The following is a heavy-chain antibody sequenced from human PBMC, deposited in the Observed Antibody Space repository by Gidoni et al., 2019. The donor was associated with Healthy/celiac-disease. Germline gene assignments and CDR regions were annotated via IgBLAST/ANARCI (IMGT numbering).Heavy chain of an antibody. CDR2: ISGSGGST. V-gene: IGHV3-23*01. D-gene: IGHD5-12*01. CDR3: AKDSVEMATIVYYYYGMDV. CDR1: GFTFSSYP. J-gene: IGHJ6*02. Sequence: EVQLLESGGGLVQPGGSLRLSCAASGFTFSSYPMSWVRQSPGKGLEGVSAISGSGGSTYYADSVKGRFTISRDNSKNTLYLQMNSLRAEDTAVYYCAKDSVEMATIVYYYYGMDVWGQGTTVTVSS.